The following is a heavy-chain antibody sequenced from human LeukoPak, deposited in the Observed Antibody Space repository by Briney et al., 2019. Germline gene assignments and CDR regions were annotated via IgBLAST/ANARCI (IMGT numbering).Heavy chain of an antibody. CDR2: ISYDGSNK. D-gene: IGHD6-19*01. CDR3: ARLCSGSDY. J-gene: IGHJ4*02. CDR1: GFTFSSYG. V-gene: IGHV3-30*03. Sequence: PGRSLRLSCAASGFTFSSYGMHWVRQAPGKGLEWVAVISYDGSNKYYADSVKGRFTISRDNSKNTLYLQMNSLRAEDTAVYYCARLCSGSDYWGQGTLVTVSS.